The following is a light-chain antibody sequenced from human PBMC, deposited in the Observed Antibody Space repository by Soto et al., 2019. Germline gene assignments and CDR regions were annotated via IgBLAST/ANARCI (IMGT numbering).Light chain of an antibody. V-gene: IGLV2-14*01. CDR1: GSDIATFNY. CDR2: QVT. Sequence: QSALAQPASMSGSPGQTITNTCIGSGSDIATFNYVSWYQQYPGKAPKLLIYQVTSRASGVSHRFSGSKSGNTSALTISGLQPEDEADYYCNSHSSTSAYVLGNGTKVTVL. J-gene: IGLJ1*01. CDR3: NSHSSTSAYV.